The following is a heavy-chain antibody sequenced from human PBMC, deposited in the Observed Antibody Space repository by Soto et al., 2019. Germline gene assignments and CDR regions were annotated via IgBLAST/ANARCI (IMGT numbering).Heavy chain of an antibody. Sequence: GGSLRLSCAASGFTVSSNYMSWVRQAPGKGLEWVSVIYSGGSTYYADSVKGRFTISRDNSKNTLYLQMNSLRAEDTAVYYCARLSNYSSGWYGAFDIWGQGTMVTVS. CDR2: IYSGGST. D-gene: IGHD6-19*01. V-gene: IGHV3-53*01. J-gene: IGHJ3*02. CDR3: ARLSNYSSGWYGAFDI. CDR1: GFTVSSNY.